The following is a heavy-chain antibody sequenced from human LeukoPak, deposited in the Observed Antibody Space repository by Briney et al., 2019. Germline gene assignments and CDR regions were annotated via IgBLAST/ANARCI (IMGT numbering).Heavy chain of an antibody. CDR2: ISASGIST. D-gene: IGHD3-9*01. CDR3: AKGDNDILTGYYNSFDY. Sequence: GGSLRLSCAASGFNFNSYAMNWVRQAPGKGLEWVSSISASGISTYYSDSVKGRFTISRDNSKNPLYLQMNSLRAEDTAVYYCAKGDNDILTGYYNSFDYWGQGTLVTVSS. CDR1: GFNFNSYA. V-gene: IGHV3-23*01. J-gene: IGHJ4*02.